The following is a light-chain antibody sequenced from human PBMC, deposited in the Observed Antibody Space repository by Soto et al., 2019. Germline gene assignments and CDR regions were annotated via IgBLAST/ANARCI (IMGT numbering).Light chain of an antibody. V-gene: IGLV1-40*01. CDR2: GNT. CDR1: SSNIGAGYD. Sequence: QSVLTQPPSMSGAPGQRVTISCTGSSSNIGAGYDVHWYQLLPGTAPKLLIYGNTNRPSGVPDRFSGSKSGTSASLAITGLRAEDEADYYCQSHDSSLNSWVFGGGTQLT. J-gene: IGLJ3*02. CDR3: QSHDSSLNSWV.